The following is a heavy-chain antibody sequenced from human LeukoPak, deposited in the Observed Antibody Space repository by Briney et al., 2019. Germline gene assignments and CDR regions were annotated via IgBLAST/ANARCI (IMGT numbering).Heavy chain of an antibody. J-gene: IGHJ4*02. V-gene: IGHV2-5*02. CDR3: ARRAGGSSFDF. Sequence: SGPTLVNPPQTLTLTCSFSGFSLRTSEMGVGWIRQPPGKALEWLGIIYWDDDKRYSPSLKSRLTITKDSSKDQVVPTMSNMDPVDTATYYCARRAGGSSFDFWGAGTLVTVSS. D-gene: IGHD3-10*01. CDR2: IYWDDDK. CDR1: GFSLRTSEMG.